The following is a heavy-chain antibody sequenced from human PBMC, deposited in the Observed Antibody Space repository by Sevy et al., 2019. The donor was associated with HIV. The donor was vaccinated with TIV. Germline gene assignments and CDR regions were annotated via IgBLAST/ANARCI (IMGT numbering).Heavy chain of an antibody. CDR2: FDPEDGET. J-gene: IGHJ6*02. D-gene: IGHD3-9*01. CDR3: ATVDILTGGGYYVMDV. Sequence: ASVKVSCKVSGYTLTELSMHWVRQAPGKGLEWMGGFDPEDGETIYAQTFQGRVTMTEDTSTDTAYMELSSLRSEDTAVYYCATVDILTGGGYYVMDVWGQGTTVTVSS. V-gene: IGHV1-24*01. CDR1: GYTLTELS.